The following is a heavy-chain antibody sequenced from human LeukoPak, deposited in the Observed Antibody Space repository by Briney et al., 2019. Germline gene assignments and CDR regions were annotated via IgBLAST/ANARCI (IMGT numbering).Heavy chain of an antibody. Sequence: HPGGSLRLSCEASGFTFSAYAMTWVRQAPGKGLEWVSLISGSGGSGGSTYYADSVKGRFTISRDNSKSKLYLQMNSLRAEDTALYYCAKGTPFYAMDVWGQGTTVIVSS. CDR2: ISGSGGSGGST. CDR1: GFTFSAYA. D-gene: IGHD1-7*01. J-gene: IGHJ6*02. V-gene: IGHV3-23*01. CDR3: AKGTPFYAMDV.